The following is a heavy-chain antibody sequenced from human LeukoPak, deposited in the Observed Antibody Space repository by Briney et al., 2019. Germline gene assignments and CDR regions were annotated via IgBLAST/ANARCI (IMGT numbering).Heavy chain of an antibody. CDR2: IYYSGST. J-gene: IGHJ3*02. Sequence: SETLSLTCTVSGGSISSSSYYWGWIRQPPGKGLEWIGSIYYSGSTYYNPSLKSRVTISVDTSKNQFSLKLSSVTAADTAVYYCARDSLTTVTTVGAFDIWGQGTMVTVSS. D-gene: IGHD4-17*01. CDR1: GGSISSSSYY. CDR3: ARDSLTTVTTVGAFDI. V-gene: IGHV4-39*07.